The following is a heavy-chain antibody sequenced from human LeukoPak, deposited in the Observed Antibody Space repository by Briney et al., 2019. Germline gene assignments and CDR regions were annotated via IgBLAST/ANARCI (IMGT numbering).Heavy chain of an antibody. Sequence: SETLSLTCAVYGGSFSGYYWSWIRQPPGKGLEWIGEINHSGSTNYNPSLKSRVTISVDTSKNQFSLKLSSVTAADTAVYYCARVRWLRSPFDYWGRGTLVTVSS. V-gene: IGHV4-34*01. CDR1: GGSFSGYY. D-gene: IGHD5-12*01. J-gene: IGHJ4*02. CDR2: INHSGST. CDR3: ARVRWLRSPFDY.